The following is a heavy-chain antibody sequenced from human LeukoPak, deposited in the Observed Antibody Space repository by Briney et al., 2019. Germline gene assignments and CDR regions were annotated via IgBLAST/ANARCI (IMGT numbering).Heavy chain of an antibody. J-gene: IGHJ4*02. CDR1: GYTFTSYG. CDR3: ARDLSWRHYFDY. D-gene: IGHD2/OR15-2a*01. CDR2: ISAYNGNT. Sequence: ASVKVSCKASGYTFTSYGISWVRQAPGQGLEWMGWISAYNGNTNYAQKLQGRVTMTTDTSTSTAYIELRSLRSDDTAVYYCARDLSWRHYFDYWGQGTLVTVSS. V-gene: IGHV1-18*01.